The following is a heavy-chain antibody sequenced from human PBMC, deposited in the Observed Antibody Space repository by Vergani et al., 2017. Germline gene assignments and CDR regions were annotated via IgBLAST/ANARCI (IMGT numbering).Heavy chain of an antibody. J-gene: IGHJ4*02. Sequence: QVQLQESGPGLVKPSETLSLTCPVSGDSVISTDYHWGWIRHPPGKGLEWIGSMDYSGSTSYNPSLESRISISFETPKNQFSLRLTSVTAADTAVYYCASKRGACRAAYCHSYDFWGPGTLVGVSS. CDR3: ASKRGACRAAYCHSYDF. V-gene: IGHV4-39*01. CDR2: MDYSGST. CDR1: GDSVISTDYH. D-gene: IGHD2-15*01.